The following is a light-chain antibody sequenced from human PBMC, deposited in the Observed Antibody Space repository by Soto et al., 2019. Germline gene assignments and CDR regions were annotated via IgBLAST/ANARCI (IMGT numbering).Light chain of an antibody. V-gene: IGKV3-11*01. CDR3: QQRSNWPFT. CDR2: DTS. CDR1: QSVSIL. J-gene: IGKJ3*01. Sequence: EIVMTQSPATLSVSPGERATLSCRASQSVSILLAWYQQKPGQAPRLLIYDTSNRATGIPARFSGSGSGTDFTLTISGLQPEDFAVYYCQQRSNWPFTFGPGTTVDFK.